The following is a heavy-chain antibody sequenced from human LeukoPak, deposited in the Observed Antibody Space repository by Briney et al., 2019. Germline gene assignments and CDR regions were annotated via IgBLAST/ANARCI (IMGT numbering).Heavy chain of an antibody. J-gene: IGHJ4*02. CDR1: GFTFSTYG. CDR3: AKDGNWARFEN. V-gene: IGHV3-23*01. CDR2: ITGSGGTT. Sequence: SGGTLRLSCAASGFTFSTYGMNWVRQAPGKGLEWVSGITGSGGTTYYADSVKGRFTISRDNSKNTLYLQMNSPRAEDTAAYYCAKDGNWARFENWGQGTLVTVSS. D-gene: IGHD7-27*01.